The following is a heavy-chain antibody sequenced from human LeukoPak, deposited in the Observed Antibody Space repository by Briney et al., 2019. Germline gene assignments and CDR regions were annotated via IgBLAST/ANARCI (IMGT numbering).Heavy chain of an antibody. CDR1: GFTFSSYG. CDR2: ISYDGSNK. Sequence: GGSLRLSCAASGFTFSSYGMHWVRQAPGKGLEWVAVISYDGSNKYYADSVKGRFTISRDNSKNTLYLQMNSLRAEDTAVYYCAKGATYYYDSPDYWGQGTLVTVSS. CDR3: AKGATYYYDSPDY. J-gene: IGHJ4*02. V-gene: IGHV3-30*18. D-gene: IGHD3-22*01.